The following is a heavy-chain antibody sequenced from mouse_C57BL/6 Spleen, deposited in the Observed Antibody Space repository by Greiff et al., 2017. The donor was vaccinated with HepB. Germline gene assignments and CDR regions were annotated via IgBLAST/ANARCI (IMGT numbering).Heavy chain of an antibody. CDR3: ARGGGYPGWFAY. Sequence: VQLQQSGAELVKPGASVKLSCKASGYTFTSYWMQWVKQRPGQGLEWIGEIDPSDSYTNYNQKFKGKATLTVDTSSSTAYMQLSSLTSEDSAVYYCARGGGYPGWFAYWGQGTLVTVSA. CDR2: IDPSDSYT. V-gene: IGHV1-50*01. D-gene: IGHD2-2*01. J-gene: IGHJ3*01. CDR1: GYTFTSYW.